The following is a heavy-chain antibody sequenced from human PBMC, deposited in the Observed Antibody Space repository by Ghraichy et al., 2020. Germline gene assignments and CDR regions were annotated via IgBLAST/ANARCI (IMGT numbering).Heavy chain of an antibody. V-gene: IGHV3-21*01. CDR3: ARDRADDFWSGYYTLSAFDI. J-gene: IGHJ3*02. CDR2: ISSSSSYI. Sequence: GESLNISCAASGFTFSSYSMNWVRQAPGKGLEWVSSISSSSSYIYYADSVKGRFTISRDNAKNSLYLQMNSLRAEDTAVYYCARDRADDFWSGYYTLSAFDIWGQGTMVTVSS. D-gene: IGHD3-3*01. CDR1: GFTFSSYS.